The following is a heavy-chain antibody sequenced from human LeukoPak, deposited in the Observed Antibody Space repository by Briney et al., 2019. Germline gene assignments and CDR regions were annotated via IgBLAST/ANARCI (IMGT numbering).Heavy chain of an antibody. Sequence: SETLSLTCTVSGYSISSGYYWGWIRQPPGKGREWIGSIYHSGSTYYNQSLKSRVTISVDTSKNQFSLKLSSVTAADTAVYYCARVGAVAGLPLGELDYWGQGTLVTVSS. V-gene: IGHV4-38-2*02. D-gene: IGHD6-19*01. J-gene: IGHJ4*02. CDR2: IYHSGST. CDR3: ARVGAVAGLPLGELDY. CDR1: GYSISSGYY.